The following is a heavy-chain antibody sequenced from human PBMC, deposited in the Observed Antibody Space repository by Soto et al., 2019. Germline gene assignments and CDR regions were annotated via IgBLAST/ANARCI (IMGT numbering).Heavy chain of an antibody. D-gene: IGHD3-22*01. J-gene: IGHJ4*02. V-gene: IGHV4-4*02. CDR1: GGSISSSNW. CDR3: ARIGSSGYYAAGFDY. CDR2: IYHSGST. Sequence: QVQLQESGPGLVKPSGTLSLTCAVSGGSISSSNWWSWVRQPPGKGLEWIGEIYHSGSTNYNPSLKRRVTISVDKSKNQFSLKLSSVTAADTAVYYCARIGSSGYYAAGFDYWGQGTLVTVSS.